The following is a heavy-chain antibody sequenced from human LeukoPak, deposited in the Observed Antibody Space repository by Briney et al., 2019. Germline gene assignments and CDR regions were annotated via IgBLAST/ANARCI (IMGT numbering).Heavy chain of an antibody. CDR2: IHHSGST. CDR3: ASAYTVGDAFDI. J-gene: IGHJ3*02. V-gene: IGHV4-34*01. Sequence: SETLSLTCAVYGGSVRDNYWSWIRQPPGKGLEWIGEIHHSGSTKYNPSLKSRVTISLDTSKNQFSLKLNSMTAADTAVYYCASAYTVGDAFDIWGQGTMVTVSS. D-gene: IGHD3-16*01. CDR1: GGSVRDNY.